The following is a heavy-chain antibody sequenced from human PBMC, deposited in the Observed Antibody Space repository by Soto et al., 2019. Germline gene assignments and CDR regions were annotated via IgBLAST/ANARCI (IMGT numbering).Heavy chain of an antibody. V-gene: IGHV4-39*07. CDR3: ARDRASYILTGYYSGFDY. CDR2: IYYSGST. Sequence: SETLSLTCTVSGGSISSSSYYWGWIRQPPGKWLEWIGSIYYSGSTYYNQSLKSRVTISVDTSKNQFSLKLSSVTAADTAVYYCARDRASYILTGYYSGFDYWGQGTLVTVSS. D-gene: IGHD3-9*01. J-gene: IGHJ4*02. CDR1: GGSISSSSYY.